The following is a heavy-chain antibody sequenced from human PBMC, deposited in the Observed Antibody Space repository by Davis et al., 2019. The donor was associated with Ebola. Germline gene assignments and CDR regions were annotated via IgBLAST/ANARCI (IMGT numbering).Heavy chain of an antibody. D-gene: IGHD4-17*01. CDR2: INSDGSST. CDR3: ATTSGGLRGFGCDY. Sequence: PGGSLRLSCAASGFTFSSYAMSWVRQAPGKGLVWVSRINSDGSSTSYADSVKGRFTISRDNAKNTLYLQMNSLRAEDTAVYYCATTSGGLRGFGCDYWGQGTLVTVSS. CDR1: GFTFSSYA. V-gene: IGHV3-74*01. J-gene: IGHJ4*02.